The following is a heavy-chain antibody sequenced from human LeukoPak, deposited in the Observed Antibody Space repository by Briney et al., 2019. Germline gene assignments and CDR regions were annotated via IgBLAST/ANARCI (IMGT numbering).Heavy chain of an antibody. D-gene: IGHD3-22*01. V-gene: IGHV4-4*08. CDR2: AHSSGHT. J-gene: IGHJ3*01. CDR1: GGSIRTNY. Sequence: PPETLSLTCTVSGGSIRTNYWSWIRQPPGKGLEWIGYAHSSGHTRSSTSLKSRVTISIDMSTTHVSLRMTSVTAADTALYYCARDSYDYDSHFEDVFDSWGQGTMVTVSS. CDR3: ARDSYDYDSHFEDVFDS.